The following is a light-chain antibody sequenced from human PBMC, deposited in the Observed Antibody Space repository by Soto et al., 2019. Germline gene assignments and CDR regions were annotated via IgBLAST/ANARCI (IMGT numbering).Light chain of an antibody. CDR2: GAS. V-gene: IGKV3-15*01. CDR3: QQYNKWPPYT. CDR1: QSVSSN. J-gene: IGKJ2*01. Sequence: EIVMTQSPATLSVSPGERATLSCRASQSVSSNLAWYQQKPGQAPRLLIYGASTRATGIPARFSGSGSVTEFTLTISSLQSEDFAVYYCQQYNKWPPYTFGQGNKLEIK.